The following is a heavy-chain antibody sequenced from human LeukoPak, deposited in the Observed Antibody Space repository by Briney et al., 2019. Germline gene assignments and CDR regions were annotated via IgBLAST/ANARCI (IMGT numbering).Heavy chain of an antibody. CDR3: VLSTTMVTYFDY. CDR1: GFTFSRYS. CDR2: ISSNGGST. D-gene: IGHD5-18*01. J-gene: IGHJ4*02. Sequence: PGGSLRLSCSASGFTFSRYSMHWVRQAPGKGLEYVSVISSNGGSTYYADSVKGRFTISRDNSKNTLYLQMGSLRAEDTAVYYCVLSTTMVTYFDYWGQGTLVTVSS. V-gene: IGHV3-64D*06.